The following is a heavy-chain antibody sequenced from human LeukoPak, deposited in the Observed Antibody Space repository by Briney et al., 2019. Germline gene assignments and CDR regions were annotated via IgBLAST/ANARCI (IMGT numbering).Heavy chain of an antibody. Sequence: PSGTLSLTCAVSGGSINSDYWWTWVRQSPGKGLEWIGETSHTGSVNYNLSLESRVTISTDKSKNQFSLMLRSVAAADTAVYYCARHDDFLSPYDYWGQGVLVTVSS. V-gene: IGHV4-4*02. CDR2: TSHTGSV. CDR3: ARHDDFLSPYDY. J-gene: IGHJ4*02. D-gene: IGHD3-3*01. CDR1: GGSINSDYW.